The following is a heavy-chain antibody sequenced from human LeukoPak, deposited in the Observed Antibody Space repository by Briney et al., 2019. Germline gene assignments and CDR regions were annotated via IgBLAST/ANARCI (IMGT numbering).Heavy chain of an antibody. V-gene: IGHV3-7*01. CDR1: GFTFSRYW. J-gene: IGHJ4*02. CDR2: IKNDGSEE. D-gene: IGHD3-10*01. Sequence: PGGSLRLSCAASGFTFSRYWMGWVRQAPGKGLEGVANIKNDGSEEYYVDSVKGRFTISRDNARNSLFLQMNSLTVEDTAVYYCARAIRGSAVDTGDRWGQGTLVTVSS. CDR3: ARAIRGSAVDTGDR.